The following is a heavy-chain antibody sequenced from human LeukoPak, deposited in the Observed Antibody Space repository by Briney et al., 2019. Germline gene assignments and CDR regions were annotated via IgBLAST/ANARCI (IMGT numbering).Heavy chain of an antibody. J-gene: IGHJ6*03. Sequence: PGGSLTLSCAVSGFTFSSYGMQWVRQAPGKGLEWVAVIWYDGSNKYYADSVKGRFTISRDNSKNPLYLQMNSLRAEDTAVYYCTSRYSSSFHYSYYMDVWGKGPTVTAS. CDR3: TSRYSSSFHYSYYMDV. D-gene: IGHD6-6*01. CDR2: IWYDGSNK. CDR1: GFTFSSYG. V-gene: IGHV3-33*01.